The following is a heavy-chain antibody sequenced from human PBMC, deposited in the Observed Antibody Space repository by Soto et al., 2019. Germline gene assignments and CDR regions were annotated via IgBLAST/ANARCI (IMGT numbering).Heavy chain of an antibody. CDR1: GDSVSSNSAA. V-gene: IGHV6-1*01. D-gene: IGHD3-10*01. Sequence: LSQTLSLTCAISGDSVSSNSAAWNWIRQSPSRGLEWLGRTYYRSKWYNDYAVSVKSRITINPDTSKNQFSLQLNSVTPEDTAVYYCARGDGGTMVRGGNFDYWGQGTLVTVSS. J-gene: IGHJ4*02. CDR2: TYYRSKWYN. CDR3: ARGDGGTMVRGGNFDY.